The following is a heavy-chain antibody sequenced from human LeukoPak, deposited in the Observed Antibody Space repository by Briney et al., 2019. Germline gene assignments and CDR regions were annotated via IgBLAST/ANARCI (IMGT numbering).Heavy chain of an antibody. V-gene: IGHV3-23*01. D-gene: IGHD6-13*01. CDR2: IGGSGTYT. Sequence: GGSLRLSCVASGFTFSTFAMTWVRQAPGKALEWVSSIGGSGTYTNYADSVRGRFTISRDNSKNTLYLQMNSLRAEDTAVYYCASSYSSSWNYYYYYMDVWGKGTTVTVSS. J-gene: IGHJ6*03. CDR1: GFTFSTFA. CDR3: ASSYSSSWNYYYYYMDV.